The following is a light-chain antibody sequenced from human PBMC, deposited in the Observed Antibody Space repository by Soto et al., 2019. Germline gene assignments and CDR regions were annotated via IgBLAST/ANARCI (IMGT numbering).Light chain of an antibody. CDR3: QQLNGSPCT. CDR2: GAS. CDR1: PAIASF. Sequence: IQLTQSPASLSASVGDRVTITCRASPAIASFLAWYQQKPGTAPKLLIYGASTLQSGVPSRFSGRRSGTDYTLTIASLHPEDFATNYCQQLNGSPCTFGQGTKVEIK. V-gene: IGKV1-9*01. J-gene: IGKJ1*01.